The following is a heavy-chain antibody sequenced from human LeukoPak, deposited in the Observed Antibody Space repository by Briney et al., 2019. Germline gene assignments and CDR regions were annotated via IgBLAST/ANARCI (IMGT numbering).Heavy chain of an antibody. CDR3: VKERVDRAFTRSFEI. D-gene: IGHD3-10*01. CDR1: GFTFSSYA. J-gene: IGHJ3*02. V-gene: IGHV3-23*01. Sequence: GGSLRLSCAASGFTFSSYALRWVRQAPGKGLEWVSAISGSGGSTYYADSVKGRFTISRDNSKNTLYLQMNSLRAEDTARYYCVKERVDRAFTRSFEIWGQGTVVTVSS. CDR2: ISGSGGST.